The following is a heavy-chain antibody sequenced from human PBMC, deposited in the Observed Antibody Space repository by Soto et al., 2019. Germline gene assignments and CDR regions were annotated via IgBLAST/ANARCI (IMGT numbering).Heavy chain of an antibody. CDR3: AKDPVGLELRYYFDY. J-gene: IGHJ4*02. CDR1: GFTFSSYG. D-gene: IGHD1-7*01. V-gene: IGHV3-30*18. CDR2: ISYDGSNK. Sequence: QAGGSLRLSCAASGFTFSSYGMHWVRQAPGKGLEWVAVISYDGSNKYYADSVKGRFTISRDNSKNTLYLQMNSLRAEDTAVYYCAKDPVGLELRYYFDYWGQGTLVTVSS.